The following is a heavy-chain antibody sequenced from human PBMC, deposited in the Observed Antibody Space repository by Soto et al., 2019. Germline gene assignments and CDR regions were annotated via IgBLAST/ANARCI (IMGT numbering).Heavy chain of an antibody. D-gene: IGHD6-25*01. J-gene: IGHJ6*02. CDR3: AKGGPAAYYYGMDV. Sequence: QPGGSLRLSCAASGFTFTSYAMSWVRQAPGKGLEWVSAIGGSTGSTYYADSVKGRFTISRDISKNTTYLQMNSLRAEDTAVYYCAKGGPAAYYYGMDVWGQGTTVTVSS. CDR2: IGGSTGST. CDR1: GFTFTSYA. V-gene: IGHV3-23*01.